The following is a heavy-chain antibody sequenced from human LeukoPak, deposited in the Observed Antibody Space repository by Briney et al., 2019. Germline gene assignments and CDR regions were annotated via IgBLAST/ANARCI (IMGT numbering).Heavy chain of an antibody. V-gene: IGHV7-4-1*02. Sequence: GASVKVSCKASGYTFTTYAIIWVRQAPGQGLEWMGWINTDTENPTYAQDFTGRFVFSLDTSVSTAYLQISSLKAEDTAVYYCARGRRGYCSSTSCSGYYYMDVWGKGTTVTVSS. CDR1: GYTFTTYA. J-gene: IGHJ6*03. D-gene: IGHD2-2*01. CDR2: INTDTENP. CDR3: ARGRRGYCSSTSCSGYYYMDV.